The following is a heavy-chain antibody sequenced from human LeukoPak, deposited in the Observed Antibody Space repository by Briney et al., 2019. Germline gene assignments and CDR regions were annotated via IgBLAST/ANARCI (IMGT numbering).Heavy chain of an antibody. CDR1: GFTFSGYW. CDR2: IHSDGGTT. Sequence: GGSLRLSCAASGFTFSGYWIHWVRQAPGQGLVWVSLIHSDGGTTNYADSVKGRFTMSRDNAKNMVYLQMNSLRVEDTAVYYCARDIYSIAEWGQGTLVTVSS. D-gene: IGHD3-3*02. J-gene: IGHJ4*02. V-gene: IGHV3-74*01. CDR3: ARDIYSIAE.